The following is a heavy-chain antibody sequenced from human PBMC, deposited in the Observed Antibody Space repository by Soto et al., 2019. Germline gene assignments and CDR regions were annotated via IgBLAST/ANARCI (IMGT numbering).Heavy chain of an antibody. CDR2: IIPIFGTV. CDR1: GGTFSNYP. V-gene: IGHV1-69*01. CDR3: ARPRTVATTKVYDY. J-gene: IGHJ4*02. Sequence: QVQLVQSGAEVKQPGSSVRVSCKASGGTFSNYPFTWVRQAPGQGLEWMGGIIPIFGTVTYAQKFQGRVKISADESTSTTYMEMSRLTSEDTAIYYCARPRTVATTKVYDYWGQGTLVNVSS. D-gene: IGHD4-17*01.